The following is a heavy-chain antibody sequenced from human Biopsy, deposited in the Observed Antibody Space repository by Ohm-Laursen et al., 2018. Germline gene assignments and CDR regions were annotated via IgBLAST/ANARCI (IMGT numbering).Heavy chain of an antibody. J-gene: IGHJ5*02. V-gene: IGHV4-4*07. CDR2: IYPGGST. Sequence: PSQTLSLTCNVSGGDINNYYWSWIRQPAGKGLEWIGRIYPGGSTNYNPSLKSRVTISVDTSKNQFSLRLSSVTAADTAVYYCARDYDTSGYYYVSWGQGTLVTVSS. CDR3: ARDYDTSGYYYVS. CDR1: GGDINNYY. D-gene: IGHD3-22*01.